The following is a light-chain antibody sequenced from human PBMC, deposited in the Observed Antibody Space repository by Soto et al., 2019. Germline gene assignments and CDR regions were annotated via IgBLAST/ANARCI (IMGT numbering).Light chain of an antibody. V-gene: IGKV3-11*01. CDR2: DAS. J-gene: IGKJ2*01. Sequence: EIVLTQSPATLSLSPGERATLSCRASQSVSSYLAWYQHKPGQAPRLLIYDASNRATGIPARFRGSGSGTDFTLTISSLEPEDFAVYYCQQRSNWYTFGQGTKLEIK. CDR3: QQRSNWYT. CDR1: QSVSSY.